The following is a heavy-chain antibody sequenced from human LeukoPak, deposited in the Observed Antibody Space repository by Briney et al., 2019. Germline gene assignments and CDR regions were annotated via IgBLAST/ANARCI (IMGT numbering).Heavy chain of an antibody. CDR3: ARATSSGWPNFDY. V-gene: IGHV4-38-2*01. CDR1: GCSISSGYY. D-gene: IGHD6-19*01. Sequence: SETLSLTCAVSGCSISSGYYWGWIRQPPGKGPEWIGSIYHSGSTYYNPSLKSRVTISVDTSKNQFSLKLSSVTAADTAVYYCARATSSGWPNFDYWGQGTLVTVSS. CDR2: IYHSGST. J-gene: IGHJ4*02.